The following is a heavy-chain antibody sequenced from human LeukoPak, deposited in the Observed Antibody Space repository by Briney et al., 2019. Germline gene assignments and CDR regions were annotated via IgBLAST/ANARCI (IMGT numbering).Heavy chain of an antibody. Sequence: GGSLRLSCAVSGFTVSSNYMSWVRQAPGKGLEWVSVVYRGGSTYYADSVKGRFTISRDNSKNTLYLQMNSLRAEDTAVYYCASDQRGCSGGSCYSRAFDIWGQGTMVTVSS. CDR3: ASDQRGCSGGSCYSRAFDI. J-gene: IGHJ3*02. CDR2: VYRGGST. D-gene: IGHD2-15*01. CDR1: GFTVSSNY. V-gene: IGHV3-53*01.